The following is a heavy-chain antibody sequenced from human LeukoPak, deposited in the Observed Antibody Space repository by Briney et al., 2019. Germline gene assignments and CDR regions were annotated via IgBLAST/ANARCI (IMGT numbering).Heavy chain of an antibody. CDR2: VSTTGGST. V-gene: IGHV3-23*01. CDR1: SFTFSSYV. Sequence: GGSLRLSCGASSFTFSSYVMSWVRQAPGKGLEWVSTVSTTGGSTYYADSVKGRFTISRDNSKDTLYLQMNSLRAGDTAVYYCARDRGRYYMDVWGKGTTVTISS. CDR3: ARDRGRYYMDV. D-gene: IGHD6-25*01. J-gene: IGHJ6*03.